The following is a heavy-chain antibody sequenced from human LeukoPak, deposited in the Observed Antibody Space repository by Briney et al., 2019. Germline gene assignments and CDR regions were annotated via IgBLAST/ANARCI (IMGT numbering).Heavy chain of an antibody. J-gene: IGHJ2*01. D-gene: IGHD3-22*01. CDR1: GFTFSSYA. Sequence: PGGSLRLSCAAPGFTFSSYAMSWVRQAPGKGLEWVSAISGSGGSTYYADSVKGRFTISRDNSKNTLYLQMNSLRAEDTAVYYCAKSGAGSDSSGYYYRRYWYFDLWGRGTLVTVSS. CDR3: AKSGAGSDSSGYYYRRYWYFDL. V-gene: IGHV3-23*01. CDR2: ISGSGGST.